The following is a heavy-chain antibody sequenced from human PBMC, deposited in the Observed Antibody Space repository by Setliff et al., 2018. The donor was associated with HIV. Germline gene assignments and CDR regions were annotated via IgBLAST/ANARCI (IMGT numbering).Heavy chain of an antibody. Sequence: PGESLKISCAASGFTFHTYTINWVRQAPGKGLEWVSYISSSSITTYYAGSAKGRFIVSRDNAKSTLFLQMNSLRAEDTAMYYCARTVDYKGLDTWGQGTMVTVSS. V-gene: IGHV3-48*01. CDR3: ARTVDYKGLDT. CDR1: GFTFHTYT. CDR2: ISSSSITT. J-gene: IGHJ3*02. D-gene: IGHD4-4*01.